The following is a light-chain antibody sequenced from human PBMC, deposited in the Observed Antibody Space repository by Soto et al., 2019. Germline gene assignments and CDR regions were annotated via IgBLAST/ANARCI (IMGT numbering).Light chain of an antibody. J-gene: IGKJ4*01. CDR1: QSVSTS. V-gene: IGKV3-11*01. CDR3: QERSNWPRLT. Sequence: EIVLTQSPATLSLSPGERATLPCRASQSVSTSLAWYQQRPGQAPRLLIYDVSNRDAGVPAWFSGSGSGTDVTLTISSLEPEDFVIYYCQERSNWPRLTFGGGTPVEIK. CDR2: DVS.